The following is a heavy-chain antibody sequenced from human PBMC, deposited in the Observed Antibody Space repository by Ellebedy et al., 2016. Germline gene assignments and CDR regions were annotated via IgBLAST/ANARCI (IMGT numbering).Heavy chain of an antibody. J-gene: IGHJ6*02. CDR3: ARRSEILYGMDV. D-gene: IGHD2/OR15-2a*01. V-gene: IGHV5-51*01. CDR2: IYPGDYTT. Sequence: GESLKISXTHSGNSFTSYWIGWVRQMPGKGLEWMGIIYPGDYTTKYSPSFQGQVTISADKSISTAYLQWSSLKASDTAMYYCARRSEILYGMDVWGQGTTVTVSS. CDR1: GNSFTSYW.